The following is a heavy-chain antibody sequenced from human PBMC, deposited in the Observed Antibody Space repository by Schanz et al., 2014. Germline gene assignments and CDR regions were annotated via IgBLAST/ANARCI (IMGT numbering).Heavy chain of an antibody. Sequence: QVQLVQSGPEVKKPGASVRVSCQASGYTFVGYYIHWLRQAPGQGLEWMGWINPDSGDTNYVQNLQGRVTMTRDTSITTAYMDLSRLTSDDTAVYYCARVYRWQHILGHFDSWGQGSLVTVSS. CDR3: ARVYRWQHILGHFDS. J-gene: IGHJ4*02. CDR2: INPDSGDT. CDR1: GYTFVGYY. V-gene: IGHV1-2*02. D-gene: IGHD6-13*01.